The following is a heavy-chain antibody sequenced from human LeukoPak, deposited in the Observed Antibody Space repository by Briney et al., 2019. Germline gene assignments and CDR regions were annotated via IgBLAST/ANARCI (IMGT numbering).Heavy chain of an antibody. CDR2: ISYDGSNK. CDR3: AKDPSTGYSSSWNWFDP. J-gene: IGHJ5*02. CDR1: GFTFSSYA. V-gene: IGHV3-30-3*01. D-gene: IGHD6-13*01. Sequence: PGGSLRLSCAASGFTFSSYAMHWVRQAPGKGLEWVAVISYDGSNKYYADSVKGRFTISRDNSKNTLYLQMNSLRAEDTAVYYCAKDPSTGYSSSWNWFDPWGQGTLVTVSS.